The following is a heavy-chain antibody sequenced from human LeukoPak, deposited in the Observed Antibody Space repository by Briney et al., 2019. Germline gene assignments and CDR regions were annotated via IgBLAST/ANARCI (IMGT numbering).Heavy chain of an antibody. V-gene: IGHV4-39*01. CDR1: GGSISSSSYY. J-gene: IGHJ6*02. Sequence: PSETLSLTCTVSGGSISSSSYYWGWIRQPPGKGLEWIGSIYYSGSTYYNPSLKSRVTISVDTSKNQFSLKLSSVTAADTAVYYCARASDNYYYGMDVWGQGTTVTVSS. CDR3: ARASDNYYYGMDV. CDR2: IYYSGST.